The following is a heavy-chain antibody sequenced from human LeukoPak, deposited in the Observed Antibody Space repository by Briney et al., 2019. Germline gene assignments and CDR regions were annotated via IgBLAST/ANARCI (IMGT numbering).Heavy chain of an antibody. CDR3: AKDHTVNYYYYGMDV. V-gene: IGHV3-23*01. CDR2: ISGSGGST. J-gene: IGHJ6*02. Sequence: GGLLRFSCAASGCTFSSYGMSWVRQAPGKGLEWVSAISGSGGSTYYADSVKGRFTISRDNSKNTLYLQMNSLRAEDTAVYYCAKDHTVNYYYYGMDVWGQGTTVTVSS. CDR1: GCTFSSYG. D-gene: IGHD4-17*01.